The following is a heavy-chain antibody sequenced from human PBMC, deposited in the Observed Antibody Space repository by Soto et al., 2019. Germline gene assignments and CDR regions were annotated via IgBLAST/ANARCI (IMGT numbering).Heavy chain of an antibody. CDR3: ARQVGALGADRLTIGY. D-gene: IGHD3-10*01. V-gene: IGHV4-59*01. CDR2: IYYSGST. Sequence: SETLSLTCTVSGGSTSSYYWSWIRQPPGKGLEWIGYIYYSGSTNYNPSLKSRVTISVDTSKNQFSLKLSSVTAADTAVYYCARQVGALGADRLTIGYWGQGTLVTVSS. J-gene: IGHJ4*02. CDR1: GGSTSSYY.